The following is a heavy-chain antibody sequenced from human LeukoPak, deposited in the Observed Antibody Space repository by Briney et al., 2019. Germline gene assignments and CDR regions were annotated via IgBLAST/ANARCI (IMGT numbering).Heavy chain of an antibody. CDR1: GFTFSGYS. V-gene: IGHV3-48*01. CDR2: ISSSTSTI. J-gene: IGHJ6*03. CDR3: ARETILGTFPLGYMDV. Sequence: GGSLRLSCVASGFTFSGYSMNWVRQAPGKGLEWVSYISSSTSTIYYADSVKGRFTISRDNAKNSLYLHMNSLRADDTAVYYCARETILGTFPLGYMDVWAKGPRSPSP. D-gene: IGHD3-3*01.